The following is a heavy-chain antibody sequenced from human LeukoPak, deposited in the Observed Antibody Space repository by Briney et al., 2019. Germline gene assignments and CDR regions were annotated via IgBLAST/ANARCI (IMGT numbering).Heavy chain of an antibody. CDR1: GFTFDDYA. J-gene: IGHJ6*03. Sequence: GRSLRLSCAGSGFTFDDYAMHWVRQAPGKGLEWVSGISWNSGSIGYADSVKGRFTISRDNAKNSLYLQMNSLRAEDTALYYCAKSFGSSGGWHPDYYYYMDVWGKGTTVTVSS. V-gene: IGHV3-9*01. D-gene: IGHD6-19*01. CDR3: AKSFGSSGGWHPDYYYYMDV. CDR2: ISWNSGSI.